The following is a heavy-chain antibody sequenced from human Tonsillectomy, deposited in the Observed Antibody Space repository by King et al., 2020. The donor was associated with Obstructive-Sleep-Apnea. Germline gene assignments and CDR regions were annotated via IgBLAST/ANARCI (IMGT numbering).Heavy chain of an antibody. V-gene: IGHV4-30-4*01. D-gene: IGHD3-10*01. J-gene: IGHJ4*02. CDR3: ARWRGGSGNIDY. CDR1: GGSINSGDYY. CDR2: IYHRGGT. Sequence: QLQESGPGLVKPSQTLSLTCTVSGGSINSGDYYWTWIRQPPGEGVEWIGFIYHRGGTYFNPSLRSRVTVSIDTSRNQFSLNLNSVTAADTAVYFCARWRGGSGNIDYWGQGILVTVSS.